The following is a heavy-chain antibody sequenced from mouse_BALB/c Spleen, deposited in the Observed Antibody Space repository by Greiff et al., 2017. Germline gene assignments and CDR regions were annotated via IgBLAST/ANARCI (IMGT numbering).Heavy chain of an antibody. Sequence: QVTLKVSGPGILQPSQTLSLTCSFSGFSLSTSGMSVGWIRQPSGKGLEWLAHIWWNDDKYYNPALKSRLTISKDTSNNQVFLKIASVVTADTATYYCARYDYNYAMDYWGQGTSVTVSS. CDR3: ARYDYNYAMDY. CDR1: GFSLSTSGMS. D-gene: IGHD2-4*01. CDR2: IWWNDDK. V-gene: IGHV8-8*01. J-gene: IGHJ4*01.